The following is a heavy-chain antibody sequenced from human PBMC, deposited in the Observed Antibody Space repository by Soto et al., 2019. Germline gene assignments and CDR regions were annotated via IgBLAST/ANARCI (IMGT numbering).Heavy chain of an antibody. CDR1: EVTFSSYA. J-gene: IGHJ4*02. CDR3: AKDRHRSGSPPPFDY. D-gene: IGHD3-22*01. Sequence: EVQLLESGGGLLQPGGSLRLSCVASEVTFSSYAMSWVRHAPGKGLEWVSAVSKSGLGTNYAVFVTDRFTISRDNSKNTLYLQMNSLRAEDTAVHYCAKDRHRSGSPPPFDYWGQGALVTVSS. V-gene: IGHV3-23*01. CDR2: VSKSGLGT.